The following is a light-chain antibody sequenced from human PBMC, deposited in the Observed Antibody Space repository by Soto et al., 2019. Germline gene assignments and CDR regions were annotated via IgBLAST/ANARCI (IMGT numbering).Light chain of an antibody. CDR1: SSDVGGYNY. V-gene: IGLV2-14*01. Sequence: QSALTQPASVSGSPGQSITLSCTGTSSDVGGYNYVSWYQKHPGKAPKLMIYEVSNRPSGVSNRFSGSKSGNTASLTISGLQAEDEADYYCSSYTSSSTWVFGGGTQLTVL. CDR2: EVS. CDR3: SSYTSSSTWV. J-gene: IGLJ3*02.